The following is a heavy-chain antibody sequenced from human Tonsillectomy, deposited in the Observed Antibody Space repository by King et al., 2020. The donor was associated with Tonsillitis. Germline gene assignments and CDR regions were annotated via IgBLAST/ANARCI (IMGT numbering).Heavy chain of an antibody. D-gene: IGHD2-2*01. CDR1: GFTFSSYA. V-gene: IGHV3-23*04. CDR2: ISGRGSSA. CDR3: AKYQLVSSWFDP. Sequence: VQLVESGGGLVQPGGSLRLSCAASGFTFSSYAMAWVRQAPGKGLEWVSAISGRGSSAFYAESVKGRFTISRDNSKDTLFLQMNSLRAEDTAVYYCAKYQLVSSWFDPWGQGTLVTVSS. J-gene: IGHJ5*02.